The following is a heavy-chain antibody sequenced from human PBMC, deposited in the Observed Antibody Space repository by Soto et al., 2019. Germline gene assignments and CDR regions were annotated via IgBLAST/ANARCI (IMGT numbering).Heavy chain of an antibody. CDR3: ARVRDQLLFYSYYGMDV. Sequence: PGGSLRLSCAASGFTFSSYAMHWVRQAPGKGLEWVAVISYDGSNKYYADSVKGRFTISRDNSKNTLYLQMNSLRAEDTAVYYCARVRDQLLFYSYYGMDVWGQGTTVTVSS. CDR1: GFTFSSYA. CDR2: ISYDGSNK. V-gene: IGHV3-30-3*01. J-gene: IGHJ6*02. D-gene: IGHD2-2*01.